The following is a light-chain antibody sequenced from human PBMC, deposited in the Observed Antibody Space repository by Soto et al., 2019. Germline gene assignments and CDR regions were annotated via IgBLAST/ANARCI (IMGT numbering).Light chain of an antibody. CDR3: RQYANSPIT. Sequence: ELVLTQSPGTLSLSPGESATLSCRASQPVSSNFLAWYQQKPGQAPRLLIYGVSSRASGIPDRFFGSGSGTDFTLTINRLEPEDFAVYYCRQYANSPITFGQGTRLEIK. CDR2: GVS. CDR1: QPVSSNF. J-gene: IGKJ5*01. V-gene: IGKV3-20*01.